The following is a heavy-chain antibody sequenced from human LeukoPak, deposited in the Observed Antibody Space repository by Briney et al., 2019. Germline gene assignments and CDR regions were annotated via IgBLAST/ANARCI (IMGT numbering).Heavy chain of an antibody. V-gene: IGHV3-7*03. D-gene: IGHD3-22*01. J-gene: IGHJ4*02. CDR3: ATPLDYYDTSGYHEGGD. CDR2: IKEDGSKK. CDR1: GFTFSSYW. Sequence: GGSLRLSCAASGFTFSSYWMTWVRQAPGKGLEWVANIKEDGSKKNYVDSVKGRFTISRDNTKNSLYLQMNSLRAEDTAVYYCATPLDYYDTSGYHEGGDWGQGTLVTVSS.